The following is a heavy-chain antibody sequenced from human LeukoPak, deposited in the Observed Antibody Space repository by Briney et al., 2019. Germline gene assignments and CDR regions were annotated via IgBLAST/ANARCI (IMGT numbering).Heavy chain of an antibody. Sequence: ASVKVSCKASGGTFSSYAISWVRQAPGQGLEWMGRIIPILGIANYAQKFQGRVTITADKSTSTAYMELSSLRSEDTAVYYCARVIESTYGYSSGWYQGFGYWGQGTLVTVSS. D-gene: IGHD6-19*01. J-gene: IGHJ4*02. CDR1: GGTFSSYA. CDR3: ARVIESTYGYSSGWYQGFGY. V-gene: IGHV1-69*04. CDR2: IIPILGIA.